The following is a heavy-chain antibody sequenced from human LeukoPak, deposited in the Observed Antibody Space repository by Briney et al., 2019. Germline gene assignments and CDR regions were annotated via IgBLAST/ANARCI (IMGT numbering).Heavy chain of an antibody. CDR2: IYYSGST. V-gene: IGHV4-59*01. D-gene: IGHD2-15*01. CDR1: GGSISSYY. J-gene: IGHJ3*02. Sequence: SETLSLTCTVSGGSISSYYWSWIRQPPGKGLEWIGYIYYSGSTNYNPSLKSRVTISVDTSKNQFSLKLSSVTAADTAVYYCARDPADCSGRSCHDDAYDIWGQGTMVTVSS. CDR3: ARDPADCSGRSCHDDAYDI.